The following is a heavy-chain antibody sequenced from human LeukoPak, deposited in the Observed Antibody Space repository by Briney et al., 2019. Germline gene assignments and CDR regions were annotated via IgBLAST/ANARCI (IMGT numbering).Heavy chain of an antibody. D-gene: IGHD3-16*01. CDR2: ISGSGGST. V-gene: IGHV3-23*01. CDR3: ARDLGLTQDAFDI. CDR1: GFTFSSYA. Sequence: GGSLRLSCAASGFTFSSYAMSWVRQAPGKGLEWVSAISGSGGSTYYADSVKGRFTISRDNSKNTLYLQMNSLRAEDTAVYYCARDLGLTQDAFDIWGQGTMVTVSS. J-gene: IGHJ3*02.